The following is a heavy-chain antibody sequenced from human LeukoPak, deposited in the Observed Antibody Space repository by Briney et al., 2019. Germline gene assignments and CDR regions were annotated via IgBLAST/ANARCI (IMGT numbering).Heavy chain of an antibody. CDR2: ISGNGVTT. CDR3: ARDGYSGSYYDY. J-gene: IGHJ4*02. V-gene: IGHV3-64*01. Sequence: GGSLRLSCAASGFSFSGDYIHWVRQAPGKGLEYVSAISGNGVTTHYTNSVKGRFTISRDNSKNTVYLQMGSLSTEDTAVYYCARDGYSGSYYDYWGQGTLVTVSS. D-gene: IGHD1-26*01. CDR1: GFSFSGDY.